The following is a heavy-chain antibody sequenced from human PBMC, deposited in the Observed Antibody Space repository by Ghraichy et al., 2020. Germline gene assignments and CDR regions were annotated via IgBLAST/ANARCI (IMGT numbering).Heavy chain of an antibody. D-gene: IGHD3/OR15-3a*01. CDR3: ARAGTGATMAPFDY. CDR2: ITNRGDKT. V-gene: IGHV3-23*01. CDR1: GFTFSNYA. J-gene: IGHJ4*02. Sequence: GGSLRLSCAASGFTFSNYAMSWVRQAPGKGLEWVSAITNRGDKTFYADSVKGRFTISRDTAKNTLFLRMNRLRVEDTAVYYCARAGTGATMAPFDYWGQGSLVTGSS.